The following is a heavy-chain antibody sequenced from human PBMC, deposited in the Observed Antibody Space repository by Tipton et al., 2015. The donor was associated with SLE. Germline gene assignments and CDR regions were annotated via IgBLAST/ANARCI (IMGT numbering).Heavy chain of an antibody. V-gene: IGHV4-4*09. D-gene: IGHD7-27*01. J-gene: IGHJ3*02. CDR1: GGSISSYY. CDR3: AREGWGWGAFDI. Sequence: LRLSCTVSGGSISSYYWSWIRQPAGKGLEWIGYIYTSGSTNYNPSLKSRVTISVDTSKNQFSLKLSSVTAADTAVYYCAREGWGWGAFDIWGQGTMVTVSS. CDR2: IYTSGST.